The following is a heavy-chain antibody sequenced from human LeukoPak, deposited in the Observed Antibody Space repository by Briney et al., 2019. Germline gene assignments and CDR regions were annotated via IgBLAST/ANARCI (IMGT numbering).Heavy chain of an antibody. J-gene: IGHJ1*01. V-gene: IGHV4-34*01. CDR3: ARGMGMKQLGHNLRGNWYFQH. CDR1: GGSFSGYY. CDR2: INHRGST. D-gene: IGHD6-6*01. Sequence: SETLSLTCAVYGGSFSGYYWSWIRQPPGKGLEWIGEINHRGSTNYNPSLKSRVTISVDTSKNQFFLNLTSVTAADTAVYYCARGMGMKQLGHNLRGNWYFQHWGQGTLVTVSS.